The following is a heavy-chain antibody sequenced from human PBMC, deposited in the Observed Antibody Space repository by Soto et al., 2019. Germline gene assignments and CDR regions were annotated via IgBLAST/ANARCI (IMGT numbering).Heavy chain of an antibody. V-gene: IGHV3-33*05. CDR3: VRGDKGGFDL. Sequence: PGGSLRLSCAASGFTFSNYGMHWVRHTPGKGLEWLAVISYDGSHNLHADSVKGRFTISRDNAKNTLYLQMNSLRAEDTAVYYCVRGDKGGFDLWGQGTTVTVSS. CDR1: GFTFSNYG. CDR2: ISYDGSHN. J-gene: IGHJ3*01. D-gene: IGHD2-21*02.